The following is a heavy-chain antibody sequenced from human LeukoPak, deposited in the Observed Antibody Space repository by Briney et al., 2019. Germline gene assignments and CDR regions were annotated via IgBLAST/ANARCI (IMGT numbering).Heavy chain of an antibody. CDR3: ARLDQYYYDSSGYYSEYFQH. Sequence: ASVKVSCKASGYTFTSYGISWVRQAPGQGLEWMGWISAYNGNTNYAQKLQGRVTMTTDTSTSTAYMELRSLRSDDTAVYYCARLDQYYYDSSGYYSEYFQHWGQGTLVTVSS. CDR2: ISAYNGNT. J-gene: IGHJ1*01. V-gene: IGHV1-18*01. CDR1: GYTFTSYG. D-gene: IGHD3-22*01.